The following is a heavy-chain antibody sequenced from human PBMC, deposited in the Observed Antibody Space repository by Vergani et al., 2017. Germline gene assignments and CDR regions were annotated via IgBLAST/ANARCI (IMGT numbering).Heavy chain of an antibody. CDR1: GFTFSNAW. V-gene: IGHV3-15*01. D-gene: IGHD5-18*01. J-gene: IGHJ3*02. CDR2: IKSNTDCGTT. CDR3: TTGPIQLWLGIFAFDI. Sequence: EVQLVESGGGLVKPGGSLRLSCAASGFTFSNAWMSWVRQAPGKGLEWVGRIKSNTDCGTTDYAAPVKGRFTISRDDSKNTLYLQMNSLKNEDTAVYYCTTGPIQLWLGIFAFDIWGQGTMVTVSS.